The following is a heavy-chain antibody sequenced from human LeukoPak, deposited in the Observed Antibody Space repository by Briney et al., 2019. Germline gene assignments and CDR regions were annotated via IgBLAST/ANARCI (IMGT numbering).Heavy chain of an antibody. CDR1: GFPFSNAW. CDR2: IKSKTDGGKT. J-gene: IGHJ4*02. Sequence: GGSLRLSCAASGFPFSNAWMSWVRQAPGKGLEWVGRIKSKTDGGKTDYAAPVQGRFSISRDDPENTLYQQMNGLNTEDTAVYYCSTVSPYYGSGTTSPDSWGQGTLVVVSS. V-gene: IGHV3-15*01. D-gene: IGHD3-10*01. CDR3: STVSPYYGSGTTSPDS.